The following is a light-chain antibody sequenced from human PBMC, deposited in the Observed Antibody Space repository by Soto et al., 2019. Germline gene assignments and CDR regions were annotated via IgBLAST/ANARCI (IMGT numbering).Light chain of an antibody. Sequence: DIQMTQSPSSLSASVGDRITITCRAHESVGNGLAWYQQKPGKAPKLLIYAATTLQSGVPSRFSGSRSGTVFSLTVSSLQPEDFATYYCQQANSFPLSFGGGTKVEIK. J-gene: IGKJ4*01. V-gene: IGKV1D-12*01. CDR1: ESVGNG. CDR2: AAT. CDR3: QQANSFPLS.